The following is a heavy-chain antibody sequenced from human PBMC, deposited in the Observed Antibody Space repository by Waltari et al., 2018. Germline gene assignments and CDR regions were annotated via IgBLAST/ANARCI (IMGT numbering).Heavy chain of an antibody. V-gene: IGHV1-2*06. J-gene: IGHJ6*02. Sequence: QVQLVKSGSEVKKAGASVKVSCKASGYTFIGYYIYWVRQAPGQGLEVVGPINPYAGVTYYAQRFQDRVTVSMDTSISPAYMDMRRLRSDDTAVYFCARLWDSNVGYLTRPMDVWGQGLRSPSP. CDR1: GYTFIGYY. CDR2: INPYAGVT. D-gene: IGHD3-16*01. CDR3: ARLWDSNVGYLTRPMDV.